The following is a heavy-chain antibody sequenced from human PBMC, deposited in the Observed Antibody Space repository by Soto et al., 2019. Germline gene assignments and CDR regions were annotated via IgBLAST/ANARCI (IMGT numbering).Heavy chain of an antibody. V-gene: IGHV3-30*18. CDR1: GFTFSSYG. CDR2: ISYDGSNK. Sequence: GSLRLSCAASGFTFSSYGMHWVRQAPGKGLEWVAVISYDGSNKYYADSVKGRFTISRDNSKNTLYLQMNSLRAEDTAVYYCAKISGYDYYYYYYMDVWGKGTTVTVSS. D-gene: IGHD5-12*01. J-gene: IGHJ6*03. CDR3: AKISGYDYYYYYYMDV.